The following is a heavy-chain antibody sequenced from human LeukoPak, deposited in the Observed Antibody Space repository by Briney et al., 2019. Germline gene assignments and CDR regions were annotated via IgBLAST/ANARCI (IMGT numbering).Heavy chain of an antibody. CDR2: ITNTGSYI. CDR3: ARGMSSGYDFDY. CDR1: GFTFSRYW. D-gene: IGHD5-12*01. J-gene: IGHJ4*02. Sequence: GGSLRLSCATSGFTFSRYWMSWVRQAPGKGLEWVSSITNTGSYIYYADSVKGRYTISRDNAKNSLYLQMNSLRAEDTAVYYCARGMSSGYDFDYWGQGTLVTVSS. V-gene: IGHV3-21*01.